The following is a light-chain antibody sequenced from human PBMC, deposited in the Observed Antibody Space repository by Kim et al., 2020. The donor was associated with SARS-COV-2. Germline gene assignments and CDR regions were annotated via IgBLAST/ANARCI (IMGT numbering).Light chain of an antibody. Sequence: SVKLTCTLSSGHRSYAIAWHQQQPEKGPRYLMKLNTDGSHSKGDGIPARFSGSSSGAERYLTISSLRSEDEADYYCQTWGTGTLVFGGGTKLTVL. CDR3: QTWGTGTLV. J-gene: IGLJ3*02. CDR1: SGHRSYA. CDR2: LNTDGSH. V-gene: IGLV4-69*01.